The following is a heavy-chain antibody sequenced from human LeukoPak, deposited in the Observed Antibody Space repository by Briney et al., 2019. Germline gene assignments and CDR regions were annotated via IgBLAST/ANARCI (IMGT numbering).Heavy chain of an antibody. J-gene: IGHJ6*03. V-gene: IGHV1-2*02. Sequence: ASVKVSCNASGYTLTGYYIHWVRQAPGQGLEWMGWINPYTGDTNSAQKFQGRVTMTRDTSISTAYMELRSLRSDDTAVYYCARDSKGSSWYNPYYYYYMDVWGKGTTVTISS. CDR2: INPYTGDT. CDR1: GYTLTGYY. CDR3: ARDSKGSSWYNPYYYYYMDV. D-gene: IGHD6-13*01.